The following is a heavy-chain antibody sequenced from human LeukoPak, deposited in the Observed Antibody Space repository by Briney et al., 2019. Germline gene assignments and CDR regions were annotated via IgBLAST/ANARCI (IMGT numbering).Heavy chain of an antibody. D-gene: IGHD2-2*02. CDR3: TYSCSSTSCYTVLGAFDI. Sequence: PGGSLRLSCAASGFTFSNAWMSWVRQAPGKGLEWVGRIKSKTDGGTTDYAAPVKGRFTISRDDSKNMLYLQMSRLKIEDTAVYYCTYSCSSTSCYTVLGAFDIWGQGTMVAVSS. J-gene: IGHJ3*02. CDR2: IKSKTDGGTT. CDR1: GFTFSNAW. V-gene: IGHV3-15*01.